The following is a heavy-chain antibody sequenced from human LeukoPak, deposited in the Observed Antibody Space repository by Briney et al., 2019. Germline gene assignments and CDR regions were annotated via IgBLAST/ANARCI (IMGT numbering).Heavy chain of an antibody. Sequence: GGSLRLSCAGSGFTFNNYEMNWVRQAPGKGLEWVSYISSSGDTIYYADSVKGRFTISRDNAKNSLYLQMNSLRAEDTAAYYCARDYYDSSGYYYFDYWGQGTLVTVSS. CDR2: ISSSGDTI. CDR3: ARDYYDSSGYYYFDY. D-gene: IGHD3-22*01. J-gene: IGHJ4*02. V-gene: IGHV3-48*03. CDR1: GFTFNNYE.